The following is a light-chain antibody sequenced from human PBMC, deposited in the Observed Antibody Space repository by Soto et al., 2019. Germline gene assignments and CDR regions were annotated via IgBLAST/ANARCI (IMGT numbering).Light chain of an antibody. J-gene: IGKJ1*01. Sequence: IQMTQSPSSVSASVGDRVTMTCRASQGVGGLLAWYQQKPGKVPKLLIYATSSLHSGVPSRFSGSGSGTDFTLTISSLQPEDFATYYCLQDYNYPWTFGQGTKVDVK. CDR1: QGVGGL. CDR2: ATS. CDR3: LQDYNYPWT. V-gene: IGKV1-12*01.